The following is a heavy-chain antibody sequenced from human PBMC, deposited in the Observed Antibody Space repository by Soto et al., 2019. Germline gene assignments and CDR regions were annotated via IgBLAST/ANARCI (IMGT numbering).Heavy chain of an antibody. J-gene: IGHJ6*02. V-gene: IGHV3-33*01. CDR3: ARGSGNYYYAMDV. CDR1: GFTFSSYG. CDR2: IWFDGSYE. Sequence: QVQLVESGGGVVQPGRSLRLSCAASGFTFSSYGMHWVRQAPGKGLEWVAVIWFDGSYEYYEDSVKGRFTISRDNSKNTVSLQMNTLRAEDTAVYYCARGSGNYYYAMDVSGQGTTVTVSS.